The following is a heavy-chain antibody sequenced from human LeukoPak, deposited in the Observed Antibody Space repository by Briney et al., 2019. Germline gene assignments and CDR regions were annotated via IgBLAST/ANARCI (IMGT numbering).Heavy chain of an antibody. CDR1: GFTISSYA. V-gene: IGHV3-23*01. Sequence: GGTLSLYCAASGFTISSYAMSWVRQAPGQGLEWVTAISGTGGSTYCADSVKGRFTISRDNSKNTLYLQMNSLRAEDTAVYYCAKDYGDGGNYWGQGTLVTVSS. D-gene: IGHD4-17*01. J-gene: IGHJ4*02. CDR2: ISGTGGST. CDR3: AKDYGDGGNY.